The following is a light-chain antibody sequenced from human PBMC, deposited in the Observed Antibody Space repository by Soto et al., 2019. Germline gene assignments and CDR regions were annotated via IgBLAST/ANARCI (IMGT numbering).Light chain of an antibody. CDR1: QSVSSSY. CDR3: QQYGNSRWT. V-gene: IGKV3-20*01. J-gene: IGKJ1*01. Sequence: EIVLTQSPDTLSLSPWERATLSCRASQSVSSSYLAWYQQTPGQAPRLLIYGTSNRATGIPDRFSGSGSGTDFTLTISRLEPEDFAVYYCQQYGNSRWTFGQGTKVEIK. CDR2: GTS.